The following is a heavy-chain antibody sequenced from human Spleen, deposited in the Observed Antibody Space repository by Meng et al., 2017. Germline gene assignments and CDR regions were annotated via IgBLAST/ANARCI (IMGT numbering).Heavy chain of an antibody. CDR3: ARWVSRGTSWFDP. V-gene: IGHV4-4*02. D-gene: IGHD2-2*01. Sequence: QVQLQQWGAGLLKPSGTLSLTCAGSGGSINSDNWWSWVRQPPGKGLEWVGEIFRSGRTNYNPSLKSRVTISVDKSKNQFSLKLSSVTAADTAVYYCARWVSRGTSWFDPWGQGTLVTVSS. J-gene: IGHJ5*02. CDR2: IFRSGRT. CDR1: GGSINSDNW.